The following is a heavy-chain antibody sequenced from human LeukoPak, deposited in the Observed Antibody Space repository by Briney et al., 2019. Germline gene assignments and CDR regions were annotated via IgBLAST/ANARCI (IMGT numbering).Heavy chain of an antibody. CDR2: IHHSGST. J-gene: IGHJ3*02. V-gene: IGHV4-34*01. CDR3: ATVSGIDAFDI. CDR1: GGSFSGYY. D-gene: IGHD1-26*01. Sequence: PSETLSLTCAVYGGSFSGYYWSWIRQPPGKGLEWIGEIHHSGSTDYNPSLKSRVTIVVDTSKNQFSLKLSSVTAADTAVYYCATVSGIDAFDIWGQGTMVTVSS.